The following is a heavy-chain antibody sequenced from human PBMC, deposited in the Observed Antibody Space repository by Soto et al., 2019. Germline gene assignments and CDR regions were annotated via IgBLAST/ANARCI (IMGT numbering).Heavy chain of an antibody. CDR1: GFTFGDYA. D-gene: IGHD3-16*01. J-gene: IGHJ4*02. CDR3: TKVRATYYEKSGPSY. CDR2: IRSKAYGGTT. V-gene: IGHV3-49*03. Sequence: SLRLSCTASGFTFGDYAMSWFRQAPGKGLEWVSFIRSKAYGGTTEYAASVKGRFTISRDDSKSIAYLQMNSLKTEDTTLYYCTKVRATYYEKSGPSYCDQVTRITVSS.